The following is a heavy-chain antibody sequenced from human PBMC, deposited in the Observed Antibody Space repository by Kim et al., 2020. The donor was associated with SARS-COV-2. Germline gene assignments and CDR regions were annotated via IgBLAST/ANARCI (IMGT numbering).Heavy chain of an antibody. Sequence: GGSLRLSCAASGFTFSSYGMHWVRQAPGKGLEWVAVISYDGSNKYYADSVKGRFTISRDNSKNTLYLQMNSLRAEDTAVYYCAKESGSGSYYAWSYYYYGMDVSGPGTTFTVSS. J-gene: IGHJ6*02. CDR3: AKESGSGSYYAWSYYYYGMDV. V-gene: IGHV3-30*18. CDR2: ISYDGSNK. CDR1: GFTFSSYG. D-gene: IGHD3-10*01.